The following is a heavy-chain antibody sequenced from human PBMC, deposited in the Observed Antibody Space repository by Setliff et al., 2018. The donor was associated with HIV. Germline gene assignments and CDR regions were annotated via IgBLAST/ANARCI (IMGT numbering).Heavy chain of an antibody. Sequence: ASVKVSCKISGYTLTEVSMHWVRQAPGKGLEWMGYFDPQDGKTIYAQKFQGRVTMTEDTSTYTAYMELSSLRSEDTAVYYCARKVGVTTYYYSSGSIKGALDVWGQGTKVTVSS. CDR2: FDPQDGKT. CDR3: ARKVGVTTYYYSSGSIKGALDV. CDR1: GYTLTEVS. J-gene: IGHJ6*02. V-gene: IGHV1-24*01. D-gene: IGHD3-10*01.